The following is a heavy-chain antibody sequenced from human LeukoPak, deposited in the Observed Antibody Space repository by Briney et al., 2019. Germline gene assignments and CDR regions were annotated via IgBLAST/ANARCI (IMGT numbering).Heavy chain of an antibody. V-gene: IGHV3-53*01. J-gene: IGHJ4*02. CDR3: ASRAGAYSHPYDY. CDR1: GFTVSSNS. CDR2: IYSENT. Sequence: GGSLRLSCTVSGFTVSSNSMSWVRQAPGRGLEWVSFIYSENTHYSDSVKDRFTISRDNSKNTLYLKMTSLRDADTAVYYCASRAGAYSHPYDYWGQGTLVTVSS. D-gene: IGHD4/OR15-4a*01.